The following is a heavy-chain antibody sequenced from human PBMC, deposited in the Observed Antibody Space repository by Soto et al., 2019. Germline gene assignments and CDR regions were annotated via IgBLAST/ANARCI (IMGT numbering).Heavy chain of an antibody. CDR2: ISYDGSNK. V-gene: IGHV3-30*03. Sequence: GGSLRLSCAACVFPFSSYGVHWVRPATGKGLEWVAVISYDGSNKYYADSVKGRFTISRDNSKNTLYLQMNSLRAEDTAVYYCARAKSGSSYGFLYDDFDIWGQGTMVTVSS. D-gene: IGHD5-18*01. CDR1: VFPFSSYG. CDR3: ARAKSGSSYGFLYDDFDI. J-gene: IGHJ3*02.